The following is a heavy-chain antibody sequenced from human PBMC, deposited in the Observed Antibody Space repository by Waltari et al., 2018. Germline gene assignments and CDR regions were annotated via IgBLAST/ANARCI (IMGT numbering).Heavy chain of an antibody. CDR3: AREQQVARCLDY. CDR1: GGSISSSY. V-gene: IGHV4-59*01. CDR2: IHYSGST. Sequence: QVQLQESGPGLVKPSETLSLTCTVSGGSISSSYWSWIRQPPGKGLEWIGYIHYSGSTNYNPSLKRRVTISVDTSKNQFSLKLSSVTAADTAVYYCAREQQVARCLDYWGQGTLVTVSS. D-gene: IGHD6-13*01. J-gene: IGHJ4*02.